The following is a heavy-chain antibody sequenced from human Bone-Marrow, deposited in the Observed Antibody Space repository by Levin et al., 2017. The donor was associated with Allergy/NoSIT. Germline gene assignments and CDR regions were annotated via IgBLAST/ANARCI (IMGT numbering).Heavy chain of an antibody. CDR1: GFTFSPYW. V-gene: IGHV3-74*03. Sequence: GSLRLSCAASGFTFSPYWMHWVRQAPGKGLVWVSRISSDGSTTTYADSVKGRFTISRDNAKNTLHLQMNSLRAEDAAVYYCVRGDISPVPPAAPIIPAVGTAGYYYDAMAVWGQGTAVTVSS. CDR3: VRGDISPVPPAAPIIPAVGTAGYYYDAMAV. CDR2: ISSDGSTT. D-gene: IGHD6-13*01. J-gene: IGHJ6*02.